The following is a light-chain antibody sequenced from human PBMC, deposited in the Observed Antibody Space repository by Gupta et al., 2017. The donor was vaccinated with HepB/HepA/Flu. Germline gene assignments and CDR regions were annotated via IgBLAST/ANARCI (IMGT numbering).Light chain of an antibody. V-gene: IGKV3-11*01. CDR1: QSIRYY. CDR2: DGS. J-gene: IGKJ1*01. CDR3: QQRSKGPWT. Sequence: VLTQSPATLSLSPGERATLSCRASQSIRYYLAWYQQRPGQAPRLLIYDGSTRATGIPARFSGSGSGTDFTLTISSLESEDCAVYYCQQRSKGPWTFGQGTKMEIK.